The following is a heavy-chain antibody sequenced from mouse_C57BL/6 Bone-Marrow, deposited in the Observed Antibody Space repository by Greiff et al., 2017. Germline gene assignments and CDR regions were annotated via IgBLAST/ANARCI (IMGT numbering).Heavy chain of an antibody. V-gene: IGHV1-53*01. CDR3: ARSLAHYYGSPFDY. CDR1: GYTFTSYW. CDR2: INPSNGGT. J-gene: IGHJ2*01. Sequence: VQLQQPGPELVKPGASVKLSCKASGYTFTSYWMHWVKQRPGQGLEWIGNINPSNGGTNYNEKFKSKATLTVDKSSSTAYMQLSSLTSEDSAVYYCARSLAHYYGSPFDYWGQGTTLTVSS. D-gene: IGHD1-1*01.